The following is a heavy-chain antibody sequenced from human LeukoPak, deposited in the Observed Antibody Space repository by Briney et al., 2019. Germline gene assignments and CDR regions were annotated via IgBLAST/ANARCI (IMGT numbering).Heavy chain of an antibody. CDR3: ARSYSYGPYYYYGMDV. Sequence: SETLSLTCAVYGGSFSGYYWSWIRQPPGKGLEWIGEINHSGSTNYNPSLKSRVTISVDTSKNQFSLKLSSVTAADTAVYYCARSYSYGPYYYYGMDVWGQGTTVTVSS. CDR2: INHSGST. V-gene: IGHV4-34*01. J-gene: IGHJ6*02. D-gene: IGHD5-18*01. CDR1: GGSFSGYY.